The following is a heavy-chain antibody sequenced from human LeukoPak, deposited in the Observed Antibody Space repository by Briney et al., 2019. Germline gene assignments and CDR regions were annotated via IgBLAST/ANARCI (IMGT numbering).Heavy chain of an antibody. CDR1: GFTFSSYW. CDR3: ARGSSGVVTGYYYYGMDV. V-gene: IGHV3-74*01. Sequence: PGGSLRLSCAASGFTFSSYWMHWVRQAPGKGLVWVSRINSDGSSTSYADSVKGRFTTSRDNAKNTLYLQMNSLRAEDTAVYYCARGSSGVVTGYYYYGMDVWGQGTTVTVSS. D-gene: IGHD3-3*01. CDR2: INSDGSST. J-gene: IGHJ6*02.